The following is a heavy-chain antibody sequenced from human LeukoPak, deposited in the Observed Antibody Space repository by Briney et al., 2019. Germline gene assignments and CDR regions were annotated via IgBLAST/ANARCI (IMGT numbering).Heavy chain of an antibody. D-gene: IGHD5-24*01. V-gene: IGHV1-69*04. CDR2: IIPIFGIA. Sequence: SVKVSCKASGGTFSSYAISWVRQAPGQRLEWMGRIIPIFGIANYAQKFQGRVTITADKSTSTAYMELSSLRSEDTAVYYCARDPVEMANPGICSCFDYWGQGTLVTVSS. CDR1: GGTFSSYA. J-gene: IGHJ4*02. CDR3: ARDPVEMANPGICSCFDY.